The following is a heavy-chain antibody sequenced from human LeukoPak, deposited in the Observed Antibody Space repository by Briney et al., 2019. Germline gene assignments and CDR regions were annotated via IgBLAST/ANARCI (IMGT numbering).Heavy chain of an antibody. CDR1: GYTFTSYG. Sequence: GASVKVSCKASGYTFTSYGISWVRQAPGQWLEWMGWISAYNGNTNYAQKLQGRVTMTTDTSTSTAYMELRSLRSDDTAVYYCARGLRGYSYGSEDYWGQGTLVTVSS. D-gene: IGHD5-18*01. CDR3: ARGLRGYSYGSEDY. J-gene: IGHJ4*02. CDR2: ISAYNGNT. V-gene: IGHV1-18*01.